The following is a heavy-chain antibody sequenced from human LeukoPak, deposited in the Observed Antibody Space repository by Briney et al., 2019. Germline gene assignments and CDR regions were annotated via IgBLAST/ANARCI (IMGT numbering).Heavy chain of an antibody. D-gene: IGHD6-13*01. J-gene: IGHJ3*02. V-gene: IGHV3-33*08. CDR3: ARERRSSWYPYDAFDI. CDR2: IWYDGSNK. Sequence: PGGSLRLSCAASGFTFRNYVIHWVRQAPGKGLEWVAVIWYDGSNKYYADSVKGRFTISRDNSKNTLYLQMNSLRAEDTAVYYCARERRSSWYPYDAFDIWGQGTMVTVSS. CDR1: GFTFRNYV.